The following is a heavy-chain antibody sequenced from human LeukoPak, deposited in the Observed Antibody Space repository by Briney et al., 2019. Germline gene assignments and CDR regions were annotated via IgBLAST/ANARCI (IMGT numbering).Heavy chain of an antibody. D-gene: IGHD4-17*01. Sequence: SETLSLTCTVSGGSISSGDYYWSWIRQPPGKGLEWIGYIYYSGSTYYNPSLKSRVTISVDTSKNQFSLKLSSVTAADTAVYYCAREGTHDYGDYLLDYWGQGTLVTVSS. CDR1: GGSISSGDYY. V-gene: IGHV4-30-4*01. J-gene: IGHJ4*02. CDR3: AREGTHDYGDYLLDY. CDR2: IYYSGST.